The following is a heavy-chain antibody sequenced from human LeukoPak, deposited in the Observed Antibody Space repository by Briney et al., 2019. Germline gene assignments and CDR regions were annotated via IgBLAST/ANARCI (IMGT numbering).Heavy chain of an antibody. CDR3: ARDKDPYGAGSYWL. D-gene: IGHD3-10*01. Sequence: SGGSLRLSCAASGFTLSNYWVSWVRQAPGKGLEWVANIKQDGSEKYYVDSVKGRFTISRDNAKKSLYLQMNSLRAEDTALYYCARDKDPYGAGSYWLGGQGTLVTVSS. V-gene: IGHV3-7*05. CDR1: GFTLSNYW. J-gene: IGHJ4*02. CDR2: IKQDGSEK.